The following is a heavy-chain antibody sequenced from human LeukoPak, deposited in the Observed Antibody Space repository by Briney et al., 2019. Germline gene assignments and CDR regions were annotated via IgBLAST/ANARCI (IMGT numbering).Heavy chain of an antibody. D-gene: IGHD6-19*01. CDR2: ISYDGSNK. J-gene: IGHJ6*02. V-gene: IGHV3-30*03. CDR1: GFTFSSYG. Sequence: PGGSLRLSCAASGFTFSSYGMHWVRQAPGKGLEWVAVISYDGSNKYYADSVKGRFTISRDNSKNTLYLQMNSLRAEDTAVYYCARDLRIAVAGTNTYGMDVWGQGTTVTVSS. CDR3: ARDLRIAVAGTNTYGMDV.